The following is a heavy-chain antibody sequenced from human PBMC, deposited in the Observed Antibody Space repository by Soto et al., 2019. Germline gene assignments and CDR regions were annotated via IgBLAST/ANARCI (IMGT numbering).Heavy chain of an antibody. CDR1: GDSISTGNYY. J-gene: IGHJ4*02. V-gene: IGHV4-39*01. D-gene: IGHD4-4*01. Sequence: PSETLSLTCTVSGDSISTGNYYWGWIRQPPGEGLEWIGSVSYSGSTYYSPSLKSRVTISVDTSKNQFSLKLISVTAADTALYYFARPSASSNSGLAYWGQGILVTVSS. CDR3: ARPSASSNSGLAY. CDR2: VSYSGST.